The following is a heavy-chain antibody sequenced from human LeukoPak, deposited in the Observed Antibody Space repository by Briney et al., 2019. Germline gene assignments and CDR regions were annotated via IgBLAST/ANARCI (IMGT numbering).Heavy chain of an antibody. CDR1: GFTFRSDW. CDR3: ARVDPDPMDV. V-gene: IGHV3-74*01. CDR2: INSDGSST. D-gene: IGHD5-18*01. J-gene: IGHJ6*04. Sequence: PGGSLRLSCAASGFTFRSDWMHWVRQAPGKGLVWVSRINSDGSSTSYADSVKGRFTNSRDNAKNTLYLQMNSLRAEDTAVYYCARVDPDPMDVWGKGTTVTVSS.